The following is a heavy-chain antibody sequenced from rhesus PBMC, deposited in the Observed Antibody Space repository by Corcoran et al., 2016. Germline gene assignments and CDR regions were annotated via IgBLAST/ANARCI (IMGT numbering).Heavy chain of an antibody. Sequence: QLQLQESGPGLVKPSETLSVTCAVSGGSISSSYWSWIRQAPGKGLEWIGYIYGSGSSTNYNPSLKIRVTLSVDTSKNQLSLKLSSVTTADTAVYYCARRYSGSYSFDYWCQGALVTVSS. CDR2: IYGSGSST. V-gene: IGHV4-169*01. CDR1: GGSISSSY. J-gene: IGHJ4*01. CDR3: ARRYSGSYSFDY. D-gene: IGHD1-44*02.